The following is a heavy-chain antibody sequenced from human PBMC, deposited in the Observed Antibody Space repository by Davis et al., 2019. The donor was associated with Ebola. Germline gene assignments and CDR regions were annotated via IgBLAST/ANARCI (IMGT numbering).Heavy chain of an antibody. V-gene: IGHV3-7*01. CDR3: ANTPRGLLSG. Sequence: GGSLRLSCTASGFTFSSYWMSWVRQAPGKGLKWVANIKQDGSEKYYVDSVKGRFTISRDNAKNSLYLQMNSLRAEDTAVYYCANTPRGLLSGWGQGTLVTVSS. CDR1: GFTFSSYW. D-gene: IGHD1-26*01. CDR2: IKQDGSEK. J-gene: IGHJ4*02.